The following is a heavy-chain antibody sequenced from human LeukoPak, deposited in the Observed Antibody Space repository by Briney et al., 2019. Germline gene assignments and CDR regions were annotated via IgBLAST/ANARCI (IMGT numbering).Heavy chain of an antibody. CDR3: ARDRGGSGYEYYFDY. CDR2: IKQDGSEK. D-gene: IGHD5-12*01. J-gene: IGHJ4*02. Sequence: GGSPRLSCAASGFTFRDYWMSCVRPGPGEGLGWGAIIKQDGSEKYYVDSMKGRFTISRDNAKNSLYLQMNSLRAEDTAVYYCARDRGGSGYEYYFDYWGQGTLVTVSS. CDR1: GFTFRDYW. V-gene: IGHV3-7*01.